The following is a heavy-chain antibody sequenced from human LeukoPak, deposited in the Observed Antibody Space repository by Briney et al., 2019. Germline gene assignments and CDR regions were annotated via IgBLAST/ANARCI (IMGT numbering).Heavy chain of an antibody. D-gene: IGHD4-23*01. CDR2: IYYSGST. CDR3: ASFDYGGFLFDY. Sequence: PSETLSLTCTVSGGSISSSSYYWGWIRQPPGKGLEWIGSIYYSGSTYYNPSLKSRVTISVDTSKNQFSLKLSSVTAADTAVYYCASFDYGGFLFDYWGQGTLVTVSS. V-gene: IGHV4-39*01. CDR1: GGSISSSSYY. J-gene: IGHJ4*02.